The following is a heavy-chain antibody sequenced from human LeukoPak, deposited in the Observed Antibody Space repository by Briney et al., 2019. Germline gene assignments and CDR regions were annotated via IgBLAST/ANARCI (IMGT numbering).Heavy chain of an antibody. V-gene: IGHV3-30*04. CDR2: ISYDGSNK. D-gene: IGHD1-14*01. CDR3: AKDRNYYFDY. CDR1: GFTLSSYA. J-gene: IGHJ4*02. Sequence: GGSLRLSCSASGFTLSSYAMHWVRQAPGKGLEWVAVISYDGSNKYYADSVKGRFTISRDNSKNTLYLQMNSLRAEDTAVYYCAKDRNYYFDYWGQGTLVTVSS.